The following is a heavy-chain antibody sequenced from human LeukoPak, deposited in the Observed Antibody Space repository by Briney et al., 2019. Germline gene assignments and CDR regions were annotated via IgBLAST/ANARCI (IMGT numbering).Heavy chain of an antibody. CDR3: ARYFTAVAPTLRLDY. Sequence: PGGSLRLSCAASGFTFSSHSMNWVRQAPGKGLEWVSYISSSSSTIYYADSVKGRFTISRDNAKNSLYLQMNSLRVEDTAVFYCARYFTAVAPTLRLDYWGQGTLVTVSS. V-gene: IGHV3-48*04. CDR1: GFTFSSHS. CDR2: ISSSSSTI. D-gene: IGHD6-19*01. J-gene: IGHJ4*02.